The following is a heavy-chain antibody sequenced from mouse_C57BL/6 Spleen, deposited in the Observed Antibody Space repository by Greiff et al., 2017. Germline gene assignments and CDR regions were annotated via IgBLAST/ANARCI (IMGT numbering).Heavy chain of an antibody. V-gene: IGHV1-64*01. CDR3: ARDDSSGYGYYFDY. Sequence: QVQLQQPGAELVKPGASVKLSCKASGYTFTSYWMYWVKQRPGQGLEWIGMIHPNRGSTNYNEKFKSKATLTVDKSSSTAYMQLSSLTSEDSAVYYCARDDSSGYGYYFDYWGQGTTLTVSS. CDR1: GYTFTSYW. CDR2: IHPNRGST. J-gene: IGHJ2*01. D-gene: IGHD3-2*02.